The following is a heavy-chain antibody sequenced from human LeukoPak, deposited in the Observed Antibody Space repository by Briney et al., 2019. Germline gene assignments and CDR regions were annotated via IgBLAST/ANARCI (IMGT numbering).Heavy chain of an antibody. CDR2: ISWDGGSP. J-gene: IGHJ3*02. V-gene: IGHV3-43D*03. CDR1: GFTFDDYA. Sequence: GGSLRLSCAASGFTFDDYAMHWVRQAPGKGLEWVSLISWDGGSPYYADSVRGRFTISRDNSKNSLYLQMNSLRAEDTALYYCATGSYYYDSSGYYYGYDAFNIWGQGTMVTVSS. CDR3: ATGSYYYDSSGYYYGYDAFNI. D-gene: IGHD3-22*01.